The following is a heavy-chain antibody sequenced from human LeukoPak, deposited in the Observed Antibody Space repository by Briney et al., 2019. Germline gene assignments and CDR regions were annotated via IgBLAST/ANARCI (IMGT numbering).Heavy chain of an antibody. V-gene: IGHV4-34*01. CDR2: INHSAST. J-gene: IGHJ4*02. CDR3: ARGSYSGYEIDY. Sequence: SETLSLACAVYGGSFSGYYWSWIRQPPGRGREWIGEINHSASTNYNPSLKSRVTISVDTSKNQFSLKLSSVTAADTAVYYRARGSYSGYEIDYWGQGTLVTVSS. D-gene: IGHD5-12*01. CDR1: GGSFSGYY.